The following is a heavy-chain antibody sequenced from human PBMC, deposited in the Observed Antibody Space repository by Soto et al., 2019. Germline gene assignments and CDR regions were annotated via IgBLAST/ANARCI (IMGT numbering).Heavy chain of an antibody. V-gene: IGHV1-18*01. CDR3: ARDKTPYGDFDWFDP. Sequence: ASVKVSCKASGYTFTSYGISWVRQAPGQGLEWMGWISAYNGNTNYAQKLQGRVTMTTDTSTSAAYMELRSLRSDDTAVYYCARDKTPYGDFDWFDPWGQGTLVTVSS. CDR2: ISAYNGNT. D-gene: IGHD4-17*01. CDR1: GYTFTSYG. J-gene: IGHJ5*02.